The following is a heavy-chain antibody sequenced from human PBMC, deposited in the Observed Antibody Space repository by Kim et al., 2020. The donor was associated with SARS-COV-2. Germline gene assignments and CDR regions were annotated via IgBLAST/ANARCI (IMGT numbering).Heavy chain of an antibody. Sequence: SAESVNGRFTISRDNPKNTLYLQMDSLRAEDTAVYHCAKRLAYYGLDFWGQGTPVTVS. V-gene: IGHV3-23*01. J-gene: IGHJ6*02. D-gene: IGHD4-17*01. CDR3: AKRLAYYGLDF.